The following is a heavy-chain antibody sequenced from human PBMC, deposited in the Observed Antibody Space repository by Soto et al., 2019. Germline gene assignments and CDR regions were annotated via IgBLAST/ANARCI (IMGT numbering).Heavy chain of an antibody. CDR1: GFTFSSYD. J-gene: IGHJ6*02. Sequence: GGSLRLSCAASGFTFSSYDMHWVRQATGNGLEWVSAIGTAGDPYSPGSVKGLFTISRENAKNSLYLQMNSLRAEDTAVYYCGRGRRLYGMDVWGQGTTVTVSS. V-gene: IGHV3-13*05. CDR2: IGTAGDP. CDR3: GRGRRLYGMDV.